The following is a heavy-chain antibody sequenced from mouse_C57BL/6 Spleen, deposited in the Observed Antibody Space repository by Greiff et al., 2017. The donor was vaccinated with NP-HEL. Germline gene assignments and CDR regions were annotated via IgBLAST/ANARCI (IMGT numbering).Heavy chain of an antibody. J-gene: IGHJ1*03. CDR2: ISYDGSN. CDR1: GYSITSGYY. V-gene: IGHV3-6*01. CDR3: ARDPDTTVVATFYWYFDV. Sequence: EVKLMESGPGLVKPSQSLSLTCSVTGYSITSGYYWNWIRQFPGNKLEWMGYISYDGSNNYNPSLKNRISITRDTSKNQFFLKLNSVTTEDTATYYCARDPDTTVVATFYWYFDVWGTGTTVTVSS. D-gene: IGHD1-1*01.